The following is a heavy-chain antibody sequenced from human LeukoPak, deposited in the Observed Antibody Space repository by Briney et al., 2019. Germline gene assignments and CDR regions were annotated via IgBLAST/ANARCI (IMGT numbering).Heavy chain of an antibody. J-gene: IGHJ4*02. Sequence: SGTLSLTCAISGGSISSNNWWSWVRQPPGKGLEYIGEIYRTETSNYNPSLKSRVTISVDKSKNQFSLKLSSVTAADTAVYYCARAPIPLLWFGESTPYYFDYWGQGTLVTVSS. CDR3: ARAPIPLLWFGESTPYYFDY. D-gene: IGHD3-10*01. CDR2: IYRTETS. V-gene: IGHV4-4*02. CDR1: GGSISSNNW.